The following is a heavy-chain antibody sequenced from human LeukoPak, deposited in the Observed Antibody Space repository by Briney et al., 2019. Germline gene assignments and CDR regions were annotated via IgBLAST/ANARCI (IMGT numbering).Heavy chain of an antibody. V-gene: IGHV4-34*01. CDR1: GGSFSGYY. Sequence: PSETLSLTCAVYGGSFSGYYWSWIRQPPGKGLEWIGEINHSGSTNYNPSLKSRVTISVDTSKNQFSLKLSSVTAADTAVYYCARVAVAGTRRYYFDYWGQGTLVTVSS. CDR2: INHSGST. J-gene: IGHJ4*02. D-gene: IGHD6-19*01. CDR3: ARVAVAGTRRYYFDY.